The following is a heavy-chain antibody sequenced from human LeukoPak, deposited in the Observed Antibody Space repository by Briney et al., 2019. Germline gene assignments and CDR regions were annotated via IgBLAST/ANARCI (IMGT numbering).Heavy chain of an antibody. J-gene: IGHJ1*01. CDR2: MNHSGSP. D-gene: IGHD2-21*02. V-gene: IGHV4-34*01. CDR1: GGSFSGYY. Sequence: SETLSLTCAVYGGSFSGYYWNWIRQPPGKGLEWIGEMNHSGSPKYNPSLKTRVTISVDTSKTQFSLILTSVSAADTAVCYCARGEDGGGDCYARHLGRDNVVPVS. CDR3: ARGEDGGGDCYARH.